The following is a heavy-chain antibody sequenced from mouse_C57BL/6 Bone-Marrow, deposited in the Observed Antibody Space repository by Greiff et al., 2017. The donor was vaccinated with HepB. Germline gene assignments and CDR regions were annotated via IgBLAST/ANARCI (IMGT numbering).Heavy chain of an antibody. J-gene: IGHJ4*01. V-gene: IGHV5-4*01. CDR1: GFTFSSYA. Sequence: EVQRVESGGGLVKPGGSLKLSCAASGFTFSSYAMSWVRQTPEKRLEWVATISDGGSYTYYPDNVKGRFTISRDNAKNNLYLQMSHLKSEDTAMYYCARDRGLGVHYYAMDYWGQGTSVTVSS. D-gene: IGHD4-1*01. CDR2: ISDGGSYT. CDR3: ARDRGLGVHYYAMDY.